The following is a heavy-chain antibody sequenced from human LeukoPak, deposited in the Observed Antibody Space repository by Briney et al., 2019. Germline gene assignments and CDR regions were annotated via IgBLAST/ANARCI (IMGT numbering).Heavy chain of an antibody. V-gene: IGHV4-4*09. J-gene: IGHJ4*02. D-gene: IGHD6-13*01. Sequence: SETLSLTCTVSGGPISSYYWSWIRQPPGKGLEWIGYIYTSGSTKYNPSLKSRVTISVDTSKNQFSLKLSSVTAADTAVYYCARRSYSSRALDYWGQGTLVTVSS. CDR2: IYTSGST. CDR3: ARRSYSSRALDY. CDR1: GGPISSYY.